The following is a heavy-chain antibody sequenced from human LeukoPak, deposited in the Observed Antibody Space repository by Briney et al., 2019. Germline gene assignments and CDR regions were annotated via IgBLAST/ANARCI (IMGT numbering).Heavy chain of an antibody. D-gene: IGHD4-17*01. CDR3: ARGDYGLGY. J-gene: IGHJ4*02. CDR2: IDGNGGST. V-gene: IGHV3-20*04. Sequence: GGSLRLSCAASGFTFDDYGMSWVRQAPGKGLEWVSGIDGNGGSTGYADSVEGRFTISRDSAQNSLYLQMNSLRAEDTALYYCARGDYGLGYWGQGTLVTVSS. CDR1: GFTFDDYG.